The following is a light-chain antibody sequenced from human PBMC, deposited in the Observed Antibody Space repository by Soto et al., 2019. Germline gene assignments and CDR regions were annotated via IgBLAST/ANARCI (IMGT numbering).Light chain of an antibody. J-gene: IGKJ4*01. CDR2: GAS. CDR1: QSVSSN. Sequence: EIVMTQSPATLSVSPGERATLSCRASQSVSSNLAWYQQKPGQAPRLLIYGASTRATGIPARFSGSGSGTEFTLTISSLQPEDFATYYCQQFNSYPPTFGGGTKVEIK. CDR3: QQFNSYPPT. V-gene: IGKV3-15*01.